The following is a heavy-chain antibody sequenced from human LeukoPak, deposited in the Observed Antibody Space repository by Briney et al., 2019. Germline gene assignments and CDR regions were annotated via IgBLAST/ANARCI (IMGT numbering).Heavy chain of an antibody. V-gene: IGHV4-4*09. CDR3: AGRDHFGYYFDY. CDR1: GGSISGYY. CDR2: IYATGST. Sequence: SETLSLTCTVSGGSISGYYWSWIRQPPGKGLEWIGYIYATGSTNYNPSLKSRVTISLDTSKKQFSLKLNSVTAADTAVYYCAGRDHFGYYFDYWGQGTLVPVSS. D-gene: IGHD3-10*01. J-gene: IGHJ4*02.